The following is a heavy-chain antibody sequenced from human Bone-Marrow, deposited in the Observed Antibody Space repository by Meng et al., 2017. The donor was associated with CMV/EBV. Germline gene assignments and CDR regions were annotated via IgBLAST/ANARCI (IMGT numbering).Heavy chain of an antibody. CDR2: INPNGGLT. J-gene: IGHJ6*02. Sequence: ASVKVSCKTSGYTFSGYYMHWVRQAPGQGLEWMGWINPNGGLTKYAQKFQGRVTMTRDTSISTAYVEVSDLRSDDTAVYYCARDRRYCSSTSCYLGYYYGMDVWGQGTTVTVSS. CDR1: GYTFSGYY. V-gene: IGHV1-2*02. D-gene: IGHD2-2*01. CDR3: ARDRRYCSSTSCYLGYYYGMDV.